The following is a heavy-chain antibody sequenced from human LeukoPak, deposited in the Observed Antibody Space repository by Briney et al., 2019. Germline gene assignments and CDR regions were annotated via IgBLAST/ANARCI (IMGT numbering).Heavy chain of an antibody. D-gene: IGHD5-18*01. J-gene: IGHJ4*02. CDR1: GFIFSDHY. CDR3: VRDRSYGAFDY. V-gene: IGHV3-11*01. Sequence: PGGSLRLSCTASGFIFSDHYMHWIRQAPGKGLEWLSYISKGSDTIYYADSVRGRFTISRDNAKNSLYLQMNSLRAEDTAFYHCVRDRSYGAFDYWGQGTLVTVSS. CDR2: ISKGSDTI.